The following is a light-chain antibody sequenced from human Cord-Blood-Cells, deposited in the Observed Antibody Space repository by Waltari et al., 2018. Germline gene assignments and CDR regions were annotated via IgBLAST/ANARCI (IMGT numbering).Light chain of an antibody. Sequence: QSALTQPASVSGSPGQSLTISCTGTSSDVGGYNYVPWYQQHPGKAPKLMIYDVSKRPSGVSNRFSGSKSGNTASLTISGLQAEDEADYYCSSYTSSSWVFGGGTKLTVL. J-gene: IGLJ3*02. V-gene: IGLV2-14*01. CDR1: SSDVGGYNY. CDR3: SSYTSSSWV. CDR2: DVS.